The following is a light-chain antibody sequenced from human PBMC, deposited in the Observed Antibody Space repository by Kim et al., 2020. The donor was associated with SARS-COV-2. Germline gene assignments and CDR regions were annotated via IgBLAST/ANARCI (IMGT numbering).Light chain of an antibody. CDR1: QTISNF. Sequence: ASVGDRVTITCRASQTISNFLAWFQQKPGMVPKLLIYSASTLHSGVPSRFSGSGSGTHFTLTISSLQPEDVAAYYCQRYNSVPQAFGQGTKVDIK. CDR3: QRYNSVPQA. V-gene: IGKV1-27*01. CDR2: SAS. J-gene: IGKJ1*01.